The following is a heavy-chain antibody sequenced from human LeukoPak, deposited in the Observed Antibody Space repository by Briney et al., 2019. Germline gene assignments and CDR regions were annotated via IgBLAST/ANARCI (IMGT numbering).Heavy chain of an antibody. Sequence: SETLSLTCAVYGGSFSGYYWSWIRQPPGKGLEWIGEINHSGSTNYNPSLKSRVTISVDTSKNQFSLKLSSVTAADTAVYYCARVCYQLLSYGMDVWGQGTTVTVSS. V-gene: IGHV4-34*01. CDR3: ARVCYQLLSYGMDV. D-gene: IGHD2-2*01. J-gene: IGHJ6*02. CDR1: GGSFSGYY. CDR2: INHSGST.